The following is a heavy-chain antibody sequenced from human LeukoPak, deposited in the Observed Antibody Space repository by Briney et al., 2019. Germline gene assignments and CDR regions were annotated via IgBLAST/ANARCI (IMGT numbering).Heavy chain of an antibody. J-gene: IGHJ4*02. V-gene: IGHV4-59*08. D-gene: IGHD2/OR15-2a*01. CDR2: IYYSGST. Sequence: SETLSLTCTVSFGSINSYYWSWIRQPPGKGLEWIGYIYYSGSTNYNPSLKSRVTISVDTSKNQFSLELSSVTAADTAIYYCARGTRINYFDDWGQGTLVTVSS. CDR1: FGSINSYY. CDR3: ARGTRINYFDD.